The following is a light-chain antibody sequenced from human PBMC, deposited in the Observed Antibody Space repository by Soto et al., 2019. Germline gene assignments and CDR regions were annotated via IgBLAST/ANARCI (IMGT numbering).Light chain of an antibody. CDR1: SSDVGGYNY. J-gene: IGLJ1*01. V-gene: IGLV2-14*01. Sequence: QSALTQPASVSGSPGQSSTISCTGTSSDVGGYNYVSWYRQHPGKAPKLMIYEVRNRPSGVSNRFSGSKSGNTASLTISGLQAEDEADYSCSSYTRSSTLIFGIGTKLTVL. CDR2: EVR. CDR3: SSYTRSSTLI.